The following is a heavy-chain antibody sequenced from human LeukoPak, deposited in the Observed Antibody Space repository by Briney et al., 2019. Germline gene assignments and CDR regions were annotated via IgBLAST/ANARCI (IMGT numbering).Heavy chain of an antibody. Sequence: GGSLRLSCAASGFTFSSYAMSWVRQAPGKGLEWVSAISGSGGSTYYADSVKGRFTISRDNSKNTLYLQMNSLRAEDTAVYYCAKDPPHYYDSSGYYRLGDYRGQGTLVAVSS. D-gene: IGHD3-22*01. CDR1: GFTFSSYA. CDR2: ISGSGGST. V-gene: IGHV3-23*01. J-gene: IGHJ4*02. CDR3: AKDPPHYYDSSGYYRLGDY.